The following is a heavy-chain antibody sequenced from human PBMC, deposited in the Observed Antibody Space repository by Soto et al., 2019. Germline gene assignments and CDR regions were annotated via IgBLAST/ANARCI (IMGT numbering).Heavy chain of an antibody. CDR3: ARQGRGSYSVYYGMDV. V-gene: IGHV4-61*01. CDR1: GGSVSSGSYY. D-gene: IGHD1-26*01. Sequence: SETLSLTCTVSGGSVSSGSYYWSWIRQPPGKGLEWIGYIYYSGSTNYNPSLKSRVTISVDTSKNQFSLKLSSVTATDTAVYYCARQGRGSYSVYYGMDVWGQGTTVTVSS. CDR2: IYYSGST. J-gene: IGHJ6*02.